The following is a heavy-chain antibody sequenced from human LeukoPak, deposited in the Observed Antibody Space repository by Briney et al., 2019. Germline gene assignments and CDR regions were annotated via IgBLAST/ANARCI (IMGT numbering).Heavy chain of an antibody. V-gene: IGHV3-30*18. CDR3: AKVQFPFTYGMDV. CDR1: GFTFSSYG. D-gene: IGHD3-16*01. CDR2: ISYDGSNK. Sequence: PGGSLRLSCAASGFTFSSYGMHWVRQAPGKGLEWVAVISYDGSNKYYADSVKGRFTISRDNSKNTLYLQMNSLRAEDTAAYYCAKVQFPFTYGMDVWGQGTTVTVSS. J-gene: IGHJ6*02.